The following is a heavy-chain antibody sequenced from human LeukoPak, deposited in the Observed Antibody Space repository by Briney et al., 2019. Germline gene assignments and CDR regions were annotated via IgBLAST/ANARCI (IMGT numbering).Heavy chain of an antibody. CDR2: IIPILGIA. CDR3: AGGIVAGALPFDY. CDR1: GGTFSSYA. J-gene: IGHJ4*02. D-gene: IGHD6-19*01. Sequence: ASVKVSCKASGGTFSSYAISWVRQAPGQGLEWMGRIIPILGIANYAQKFQGRVTITADKSTSTAYMGLSSLRSEDTAVYYCAGGIVAGALPFDYWGQGTLVTVSS. V-gene: IGHV1-69*04.